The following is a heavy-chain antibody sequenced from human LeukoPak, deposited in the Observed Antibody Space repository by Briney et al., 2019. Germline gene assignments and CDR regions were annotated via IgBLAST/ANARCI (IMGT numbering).Heavy chain of an antibody. CDR1: GFTFSSYW. D-gene: IGHD1-14*01. CDR2: INHSGST. V-gene: IGHV4-34*01. J-gene: IGHJ6*02. Sequence: PGGSLRLSCAASGFTFSSYWMSWIRQPPGKGLEWIGEINHSGSTNYNPSLKSRVTISVDTSKNQFSLKLSSVTAADTAVYYCARGGPEDGPEYYYYYGMDVWGQGTTVTVSS. CDR3: ARGGPEDGPEYYYYYGMDV.